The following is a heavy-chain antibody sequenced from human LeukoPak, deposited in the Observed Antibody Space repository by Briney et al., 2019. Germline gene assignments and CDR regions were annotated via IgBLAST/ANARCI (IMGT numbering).Heavy chain of an antibody. CDR1: GYTFTTYA. J-gene: IGHJ4*02. Sequence: GASVKVSYKASGYTFTTYAMNWVRQAPGQGLEWMGWINTNTGNPTYAQGFTGRFVFSLDTSVSTAYLQINSLKAEETAVYYCAREFHYDTSGYAFDSWGQGTLVTVSS. D-gene: IGHD3-22*01. CDR3: AREFHYDTSGYAFDS. V-gene: IGHV7-4-1*02. CDR2: INTNTGNP.